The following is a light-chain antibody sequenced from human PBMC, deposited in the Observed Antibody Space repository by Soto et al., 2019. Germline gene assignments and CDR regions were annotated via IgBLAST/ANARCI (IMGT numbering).Light chain of an antibody. CDR3: SSYSGTNYHYV. CDR2: EVS. CDR1: SSDVGVFNY. Sequence: QSVLTQPPSASGSFGQSVTISCTGTSSDVGVFNYVSWYQQHPGKAPKLMIYEVSERPSGVPVRFSGSKSGNTASLTVSGLQADDEADYYCSSYSGTNYHYVFGTGTKVTVL. J-gene: IGLJ1*01. V-gene: IGLV2-8*01.